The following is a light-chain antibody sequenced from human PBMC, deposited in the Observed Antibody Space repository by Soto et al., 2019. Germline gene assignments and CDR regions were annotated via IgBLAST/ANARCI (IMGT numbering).Light chain of an antibody. V-gene: IGKV3D-15*01. CDR3: QQYNNWPYT. CDR1: QRVSSN. Sequence: EIVMTQSPASLSVSPGERATLSCRASQRVSSNLAWYQQRPGQAPRLLIYGASTRATDIPARFSGSGSGTDFILTISSLQSEDFAVYYCQQYNNWPYTFGQGTKLEIK. J-gene: IGKJ2*01. CDR2: GAS.